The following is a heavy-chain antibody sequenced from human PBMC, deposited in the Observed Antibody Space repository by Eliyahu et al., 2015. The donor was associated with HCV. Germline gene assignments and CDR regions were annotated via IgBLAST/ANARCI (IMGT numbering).Heavy chain of an antibody. V-gene: IGHV1-18*01. CDR2: ISAYNGNT. CDR3: VRSNYRSYYYGMDV. CDR1: GYTFTSYG. J-gene: IGHJ6*02. Sequence: QVQLVQSGAEVKKPGASVKVSCKASGYTFTSYGISWVRQAPGQGLEWMGWISAYNGNTNYTQKLQGRVIMTTDTSTSTAYMELRSLRSDDTAVYYCVRSNYRSYYYGMDVWGQGTTVTVSS. D-gene: IGHD3-16*02.